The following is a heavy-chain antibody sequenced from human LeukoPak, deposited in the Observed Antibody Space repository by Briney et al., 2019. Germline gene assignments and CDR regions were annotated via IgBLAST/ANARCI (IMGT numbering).Heavy chain of an antibody. CDR2: IYYHENT. J-gene: IGHJ4*02. D-gene: IGHD1-1*01. CDR3: ARRAYSAAYWKHFDY. V-gene: IGHV4-59*05. Sequence: SETLSLTCTVSGGSISSYYWSWIRQPAGKGLEWIGSIYYHENTYYNSSLKSRVTISVDTSKNQFSLKLNSVTAADTAVYFCARRAYSAAYWKHFDYWGQGTLVTVSS. CDR1: GGSISSYY.